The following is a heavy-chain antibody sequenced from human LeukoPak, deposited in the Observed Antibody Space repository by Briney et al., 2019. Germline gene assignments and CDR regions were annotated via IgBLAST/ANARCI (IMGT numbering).Heavy chain of an antibody. CDR1: RGTFSRYV. D-gene: IGHD3-3*01. CDR3: ARDPPTSYCDFWSGYYSDAFDI. Sequence: ASVNVSCKPSRGTFSRYVISWVRQAAGQGLEWMGRINPIFGIANYPQKFHARVTNTADKSTSTAYMELSSLRSEDKAVYYGARDPPTSYCDFWSGYYSDAFDIWGQGTMVTVSS. J-gene: IGHJ3*02. V-gene: IGHV1-69*04. CDR2: INPIFGIA.